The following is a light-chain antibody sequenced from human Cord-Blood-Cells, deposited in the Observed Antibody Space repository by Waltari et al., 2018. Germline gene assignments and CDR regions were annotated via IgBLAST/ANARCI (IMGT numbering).Light chain of an antibody. V-gene: IGLV2-23*01. CDR3: CSYAGSSTLV. CDR2: EGS. CDR1: SSDVGSYNL. J-gene: IGLJ3*02. Sequence: QAALTHPASVSGSPGPSITIPCTGTSSDVGSYNLVSWYQQHPGKAPKLMIYEGSKRPSGVSNRFSGSKSGNTASLTISGLQAEDEADYYCCSYAGSSTLVFGGGTKLTVL.